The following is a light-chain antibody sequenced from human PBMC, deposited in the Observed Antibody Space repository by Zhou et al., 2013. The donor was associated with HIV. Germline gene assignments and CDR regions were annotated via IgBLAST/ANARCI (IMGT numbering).Light chain of an antibody. J-gene: IGKJ5*01. Sequence: EIVLTQSPGTLSLSPGQRATLSCRASQSVSNNFLAWYQQKPGQAPRLLIYDASKRATGIPARFSGRGSGTDFTLTISSLQSEDFAVYYCQQYDNWPITFGQGTRLEIK. CDR1: QSVSNN. V-gene: IGKV3D-15*01. CDR2: DAS. CDR3: QQYDNWPIT.